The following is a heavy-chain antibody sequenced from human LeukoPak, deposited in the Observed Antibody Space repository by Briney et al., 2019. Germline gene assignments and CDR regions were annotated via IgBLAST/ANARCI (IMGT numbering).Heavy chain of an antibody. V-gene: IGHV3-48*01. Sequence: GGSLRLSCAASGFTFSSYGMHWVRQAPGKGLEWVSYISSSSSTIYYADSVKGRFTISRDNAKNSLYLQMNSLRAEDTAVYYCARGDYYDGSGYHYYYYYMDVWGKGTTVTVSS. D-gene: IGHD3-22*01. J-gene: IGHJ6*03. CDR1: GFTFSSYG. CDR3: ARGDYYDGSGYHYYYYYMDV. CDR2: ISSSSSTI.